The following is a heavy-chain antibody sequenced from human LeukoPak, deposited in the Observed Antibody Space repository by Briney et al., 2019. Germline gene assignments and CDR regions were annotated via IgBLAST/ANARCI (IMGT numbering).Heavy chain of an antibody. Sequence: GASVKVSCKASGYTFTNYAMHWVRQAPGQGLEWMGWINPNSGGTNYAQKFQGRVTMTRDTSISTAYMEVSGLRSDDTAVYYCARDPRKYSSSLVMGYWGQGTLVTVSS. V-gene: IGHV1-2*02. CDR3: ARDPRKYSSSLVMGY. CDR2: INPNSGGT. D-gene: IGHD6-6*01. J-gene: IGHJ4*02. CDR1: GYTFTNYA.